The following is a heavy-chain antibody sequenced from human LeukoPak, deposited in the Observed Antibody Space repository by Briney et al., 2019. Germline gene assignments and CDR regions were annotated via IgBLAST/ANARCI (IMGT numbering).Heavy chain of an antibody. CDR3: ARVGDTLN. CDR1: GYTFTGYY. Sequence: ASVKVSCKASGYTFTGYYMHWERQAPGQGLELMGWINPNSDCTNYAQKFQGSVTITRATSITTAYMELSRLRSDDTVVYYCARVGDTLNWGQGTLVSVSS. CDR2: INPNSDCT. J-gene: IGHJ4*02. D-gene: IGHD1-26*01. V-gene: IGHV1-2*02.